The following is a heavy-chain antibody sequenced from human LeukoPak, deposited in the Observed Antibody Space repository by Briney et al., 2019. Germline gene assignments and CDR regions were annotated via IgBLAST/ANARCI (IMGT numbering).Heavy chain of an antibody. V-gene: IGHV3-66*02. CDR1: GFTGSSNH. CDR2: IFDDGTT. CDR3: TRDPKDGYGHLDY. Sequence: GGSLRISCVASGFTGSSNHMNWVRQSPGKGLDWVSNIFDDGTTQYADSVKGRFTISRDISKNTVHFQMNSLRAEDTAVYYCTRDPKDGYGHLDYWGQGTLVTVSS. D-gene: IGHD5-24*01. J-gene: IGHJ4*02.